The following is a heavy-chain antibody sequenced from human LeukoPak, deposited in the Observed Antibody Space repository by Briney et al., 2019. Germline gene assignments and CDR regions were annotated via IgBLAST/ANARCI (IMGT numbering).Heavy chain of an antibody. V-gene: IGHV3-30*18. Sequence: GGSLRLSCAASGFRFSSYGMHWVRQAPGKGLEWVAVISDDGSKIYYGDSVKGRFTISRDNSKNTLNLQMDSLRADDTAVYYCGKGPGYSVYDNLPHHWGQGTLVTVSS. CDR1: GFRFSSYG. D-gene: IGHD5/OR15-5a*01. CDR2: ISDDGSKI. J-gene: IGHJ5*02. CDR3: GKGPGYSVYDNLPHH.